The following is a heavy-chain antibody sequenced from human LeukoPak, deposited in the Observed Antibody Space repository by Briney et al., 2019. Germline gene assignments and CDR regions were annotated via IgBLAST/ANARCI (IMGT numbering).Heavy chain of an antibody. D-gene: IGHD3-22*01. CDR3: ARHFYYDSSGYYLIVPYYFDY. CDR1: GGSFSGYY. Sequence: KPSETLSLTCAVYGGSFSGYYWSWIRQPPGKGLEWIGEINHSGSTNYNPSLKSRVTISVDTSKNQFSLKLSSVTAADTAVYYCARHFYYDSSGYYLIVPYYFDYWGQGTLVTVSS. V-gene: IGHV4-34*01. J-gene: IGHJ4*02. CDR2: INHSGST.